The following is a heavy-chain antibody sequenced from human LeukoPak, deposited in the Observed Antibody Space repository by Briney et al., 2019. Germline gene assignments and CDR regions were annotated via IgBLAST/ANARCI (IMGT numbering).Heavy chain of an antibody. D-gene: IGHD3-3*01. J-gene: IGHJ4*02. CDR1: GGSISSGGYY. CDR2: IYHSGST. Sequence: SETLSLTCTVSGGSISSGGYYWSWIRQPPGKGLEWIGYIYHSGSTYCNPSLKSRVTISVDRSKNQFSLKPSSVTAADTAVYYCARDSAFDDFWSGYAADWGQGTLVTVSS. V-gene: IGHV4-30-2*01. CDR3: ARDSAFDDFWSGYAAD.